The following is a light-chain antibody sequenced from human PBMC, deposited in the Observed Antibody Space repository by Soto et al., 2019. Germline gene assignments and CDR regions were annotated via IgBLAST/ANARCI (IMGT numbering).Light chain of an antibody. J-gene: IGLJ1*01. CDR2: EVS. V-gene: IGLV2-14*01. CDR1: SSDVGGYNY. Sequence: QSVLTQPASVSGSPGQSITISCTGTSSDVGGYNYVSWYQQHPGKAPKLMIYEVSNRPSGVSNRFSGSKSGNTASLTISGLQAEDEADSYCSSYTTSSTNYVFGTGTKVTVL. CDR3: SSYTTSSTNYV.